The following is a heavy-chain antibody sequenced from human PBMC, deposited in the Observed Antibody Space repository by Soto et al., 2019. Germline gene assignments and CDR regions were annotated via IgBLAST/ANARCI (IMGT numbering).Heavy chain of an antibody. V-gene: IGHV4-30-2*01. CDR2: IYHSGYA. Sequence: SETLSLTCAVSGVSISSGGYSWSWIRQPPGKGLEWIGYIYHSGYAYCNPSLKSRVTISVDRSKNQFSLKLSSVTAADTAVYYCARAHYGDYGYGMDVWGQGTTVTVS. CDR1: GVSISSGGYS. CDR3: ARAHYGDYGYGMDV. D-gene: IGHD4-17*01. J-gene: IGHJ6*02.